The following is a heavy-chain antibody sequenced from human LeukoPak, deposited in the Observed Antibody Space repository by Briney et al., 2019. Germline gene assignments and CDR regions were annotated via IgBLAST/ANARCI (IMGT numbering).Heavy chain of an antibody. V-gene: IGHV4-34*01. J-gene: IGHJ5*02. CDR3: ARRIAARPRGYWFDP. CDR2: IKHSGST. Sequence: SETLSLTCVVYGGSFSGYYWSWIRQPPGKGLEWIGEIKHSGSTNYNPSLKSRVTISVDTSKNQFSLKVSSVTAADTAVYYCARRIAARPRGYWFDPWGQGTLVTVSS. CDR1: GGSFSGYY. D-gene: IGHD6-6*01.